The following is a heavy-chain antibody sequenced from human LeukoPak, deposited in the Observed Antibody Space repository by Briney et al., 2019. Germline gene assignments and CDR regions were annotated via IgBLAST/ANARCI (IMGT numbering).Heavy chain of an antibody. Sequence: RPGGSLRLSCAASGFTFDDYGMSWVRQAPGKGLEWVSGIDWNGGSTGYADSVKGRFTISRDNAKNSLYLQMNSLRAEDTALYYCARAYSSSSFFDYWGQGTLVTVSS. D-gene: IGHD6-6*01. J-gene: IGHJ4*02. V-gene: IGHV3-20*04. CDR1: GFTFDDYG. CDR3: ARAYSSSSFFDY. CDR2: IDWNGGST.